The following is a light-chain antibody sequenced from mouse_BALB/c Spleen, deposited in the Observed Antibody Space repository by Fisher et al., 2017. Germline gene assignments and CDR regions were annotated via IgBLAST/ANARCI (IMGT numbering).Light chain of an antibody. CDR1: SSVNY. V-gene: IGKV4-61*01. Sequence: IVITQSPAIMSASPGEKVTMSCRASSSVNYMYWYQQKPGSSPKPWIYSTSNLASGVPARFSGSGSGADYSLTISSLESEDFADYYCVQYAQFPYTFGGGTKLEIK. J-gene: IGKJ2*01. CDR3: VQYAQFPYT. CDR2: STS.